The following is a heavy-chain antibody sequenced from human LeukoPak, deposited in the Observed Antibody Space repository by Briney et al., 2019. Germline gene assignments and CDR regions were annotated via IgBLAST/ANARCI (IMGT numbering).Heavy chain of an antibody. D-gene: IGHD3-10*01. CDR3: ARHFFPSDSGSFRTPFDY. V-gene: IGHV4-39*01. CDR2: FYYSGST. Sequence: SETLSLTCTVSGGSHSSSSHYWGWIRQPPGKGLEWIGSFYYSGSTYYNPSLKSRVTISVDTSKNQFSLKLSSVTAEDTAVYYCARHFFPSDSGSFRTPFDYWGQGALVTVSS. CDR1: GGSHSSSSHY. J-gene: IGHJ4*02.